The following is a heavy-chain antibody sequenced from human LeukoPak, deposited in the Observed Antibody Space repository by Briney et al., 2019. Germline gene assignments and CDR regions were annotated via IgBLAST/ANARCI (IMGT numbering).Heavy chain of an antibody. CDR2: IIPIFGTA. Sequence: SVKVSCKASGYTFTGYYMHWVRQAPGQGLEWMGGIIPIFGTANYAQKFQGRVTITADESTSTAYMELSSLRSEDTAVYYCARALYDFWSGYFPRYYYYYYMDVWGKGTTVTVSS. D-gene: IGHD3-3*01. CDR1: GYTFTGYY. V-gene: IGHV1-69*13. J-gene: IGHJ6*03. CDR3: ARALYDFWSGYFPRYYYYYYMDV.